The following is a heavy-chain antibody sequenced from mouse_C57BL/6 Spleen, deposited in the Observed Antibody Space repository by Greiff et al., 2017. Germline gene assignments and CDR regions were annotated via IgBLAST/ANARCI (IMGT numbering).Heavy chain of an antibody. Sequence: EVQVVESGGGLVKPGGSLKLSCAASGFTFSSYAMSWVRQTPEKRLEWVATISDGGSYTYYPDNVKGRFTISRDNAKNNLYLQMSHLKSEDTAMYYCARDHNWDYFDYWGQGTTLTVSS. CDR1: GFTFSSYA. CDR2: ISDGGSYT. D-gene: IGHD4-1*01. CDR3: ARDHNWDYFDY. J-gene: IGHJ2*01. V-gene: IGHV5-4*01.